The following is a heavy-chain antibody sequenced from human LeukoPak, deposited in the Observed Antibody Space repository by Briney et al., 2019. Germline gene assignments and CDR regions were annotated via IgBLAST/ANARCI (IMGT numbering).Heavy chain of an antibody. CDR1: GFTFSSYG. CDR3: ARVMNSGYADY. CDR2: IWYDGSNK. Sequence: PGWSLRLSCAASGFTFSSYGMHWVRQAPGKGLEWVAVIWYDGSNKYYADSVKGRFTISRDNSKNTLYLQMNSLRAEDTAVYYCARVMNSGYADYWGQGTLVTVSS. J-gene: IGHJ4*02. V-gene: IGHV3-33*01. D-gene: IGHD5-12*01.